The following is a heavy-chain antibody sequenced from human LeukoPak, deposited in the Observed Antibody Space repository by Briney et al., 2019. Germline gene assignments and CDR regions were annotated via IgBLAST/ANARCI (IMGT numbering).Heavy chain of an antibody. CDR2: IYSGGST. D-gene: IGHD3-10*01. J-gene: IGHJ4*02. V-gene: IGHV3-53*01. Sequence: GGSLRLSCAASGFTFSNAWTSWVRQAPGKGLEWVSVIYSGGSTYYADSVKGRFTISRDNSKNTLYLQMNSLRAEDTAVYYCARGLGFGNDYWGQGTLVTVSS. CDR1: GFTFSNAW. CDR3: ARGLGFGNDY.